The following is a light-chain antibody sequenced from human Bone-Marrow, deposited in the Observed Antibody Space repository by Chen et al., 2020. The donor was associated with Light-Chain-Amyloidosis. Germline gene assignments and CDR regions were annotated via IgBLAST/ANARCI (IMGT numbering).Light chain of an antibody. CDR1: DLPTKY. CDR3: QSADSSGTYEVI. Sequence: SYELTQPPSESVSPGQTARITCSGDDLPTKYAYWYQQKPGHAPVLVIHRDTERPSGISERFSGSSSGTTATLTISGVQAEDEADYHCQSADSSGTYEVIFGGGTKLTVL. J-gene: IGLJ2*01. V-gene: IGLV3-25*03. CDR2: RDT.